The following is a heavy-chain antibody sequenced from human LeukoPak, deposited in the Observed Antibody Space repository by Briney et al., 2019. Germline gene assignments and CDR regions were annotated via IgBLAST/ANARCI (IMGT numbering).Heavy chain of an antibody. V-gene: IGHV3-66*01. CDR1: GFAVSNNY. Sequence: GGSLRLSCAASGFAVSNNYMTWVRQAPGKGLECVAVIYSGGSTYYAESVKGRFTISRDTFKDIMYLQMNSLRVEDTATYYCASEGGLRDSYGYFEHWGQGALVTVSS. J-gene: IGHJ4*02. CDR3: ASEGGLRDSYGYFEH. CDR2: IYSGGST. D-gene: IGHD3-22*01.